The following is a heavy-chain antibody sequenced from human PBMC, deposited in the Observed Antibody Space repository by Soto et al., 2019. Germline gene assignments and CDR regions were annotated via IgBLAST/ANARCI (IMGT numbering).Heavy chain of an antibody. J-gene: IGHJ4*02. CDR2: SSNSGTFS. CDR1: GFTFGDYY. Sequence: PGGSLRLSCEGSGFTFGDYYISWIRQAPGKGLEWISYSSNSGTFSRYADSVKGRFSISRDNTKNLLYLQMNSLRAEDTAVYYCARSGDNYNRLDYWGQGTPVTSPQ. D-gene: IGHD1-1*01. V-gene: IGHV3-11*06. CDR3: ARSGDNYNRLDY.